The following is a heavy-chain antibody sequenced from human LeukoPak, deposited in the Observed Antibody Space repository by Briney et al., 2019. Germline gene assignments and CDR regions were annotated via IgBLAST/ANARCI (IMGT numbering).Heavy chain of an antibody. V-gene: IGHV4-39*01. D-gene: IGHD2-21*02. CDR1: GASISSSAYY. J-gene: IGHJ5*02. Sequence: SETLSLTCTVSGASISSSAYYWGWIRQPPGKGLEWIGSIGGSNYYRGSTYYNPSLKSRVTIHVDMSKDQFSLKLSSVTAADTAVYYCARLETSVTEHNWFDPWGQGTLVTVSS. CDR3: ARLETSVTEHNWFDP. CDR2: IGGSNYYRGST.